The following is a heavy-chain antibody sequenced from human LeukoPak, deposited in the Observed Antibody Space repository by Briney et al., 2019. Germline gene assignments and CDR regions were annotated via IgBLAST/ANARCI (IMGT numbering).Heavy chain of an antibody. CDR1: GGSISSSSYY. J-gene: IGHJ3*02. D-gene: IGHD3-22*01. CDR2: IYYSGST. Sequence: SETLSLTYTVSGGSISSSSYYWGWIRQPPGKGLEWIGSIYYSGSTYYNPSLKSRVTISVDTSKNQFSLKLSSVTAADTAVYFCARGPYSYDSSGALDIWGQGTMVTVSS. V-gene: IGHV4-39*01. CDR3: ARGPYSYDSSGALDI.